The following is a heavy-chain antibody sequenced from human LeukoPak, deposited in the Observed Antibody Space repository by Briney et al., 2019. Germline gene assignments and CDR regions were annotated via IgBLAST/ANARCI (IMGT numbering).Heavy chain of an antibody. J-gene: IGHJ4*02. V-gene: IGHV3-30*02. CDR2: IRYDGNKK. CDR1: GFTFSSYA. Sequence: GGSLRLSCAASGFTFSSYAIYWVRQAPGKGLEWVAFIRYDGNKKYYADFVKGRFTISRDNSRNTVYLQMNSLTSEDTAVDYCAKLLLETGGIGEEFDYWGQGNLVTVSS. CDR3: AKLLLETGGIGEEFDY. D-gene: IGHD1-26*01.